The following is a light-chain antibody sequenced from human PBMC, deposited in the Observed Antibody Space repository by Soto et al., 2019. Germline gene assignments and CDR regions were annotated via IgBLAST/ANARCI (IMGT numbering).Light chain of an antibody. CDR3: QQYNSFWT. CDR1: QSISSW. CDR2: KAS. Sequence: DIQMTQSPSTLSAFVGDRVTITCRASQSISSWLAWYQQKPGKAPKLLIYKASSLESGVPSRFSGSGSGTEFTLTISSLQPDDFATYYCQQYNSFWTFGQGTKVEI. V-gene: IGKV1-5*03. J-gene: IGKJ1*01.